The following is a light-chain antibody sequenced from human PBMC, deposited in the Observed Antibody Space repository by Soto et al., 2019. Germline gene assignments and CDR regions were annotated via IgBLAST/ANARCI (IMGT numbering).Light chain of an antibody. CDR2: DAS. V-gene: IGKV3-11*01. J-gene: IGKJ2*01. CDR3: QLRGNWPRT. Sequence: EIVLTQSPATLSLSPGERATLSCRASQSVSTYLAWYQQKPGQAPRLLIYDASNRATGIPARFSGSGSGTEFTHTISSLEPEDFAVYYCQLRGNWPRTFGQGTKLEIK. CDR1: QSVSTY.